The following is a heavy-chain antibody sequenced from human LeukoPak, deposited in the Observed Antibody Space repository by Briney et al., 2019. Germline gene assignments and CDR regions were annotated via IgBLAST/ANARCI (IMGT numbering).Heavy chain of an antibody. V-gene: IGHV1-18*04. D-gene: IGHD2-2*01. CDR1: GYSFSGYY. Sequence: ASVKVSCKASGYSFSGYYMHWVRQAPGQGLEWMGWISAYNGNTNYAQKLQGRVTMTTDTSTSTAYMELRSLRSDDTAVYYCARGGRVPAAVTDYWGQGTLVTVSS. CDR3: ARGGRVPAAVTDY. CDR2: ISAYNGNT. J-gene: IGHJ4*02.